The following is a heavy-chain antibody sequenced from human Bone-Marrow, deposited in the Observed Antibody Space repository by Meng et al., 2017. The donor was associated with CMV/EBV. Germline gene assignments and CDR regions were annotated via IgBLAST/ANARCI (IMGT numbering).Heavy chain of an antibody. J-gene: IGHJ4*02. CDR2: INADGTNT. V-gene: IGHV3-74*01. CDR3: VRGGAFTRMYYFDS. Sequence: GGSLRLSCAASGFTFSSYWMHWVRQAPGKGLVWVSRINADGTNTNYADSVKGRLTISRDNAYKTVYLELNGLRAEDKAVYYCVRGGAFTRMYYFDSWGQGTLVTSFS. CDR1: GFTFSSYW. D-gene: IGHD3-16*01.